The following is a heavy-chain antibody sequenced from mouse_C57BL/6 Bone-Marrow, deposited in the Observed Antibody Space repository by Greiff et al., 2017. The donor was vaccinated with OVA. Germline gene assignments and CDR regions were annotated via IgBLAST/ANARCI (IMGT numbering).Heavy chain of an antibody. V-gene: IGHV1-5*01. CDR1: GYTFTSYW. Sequence: VQLKQSGTVLARPGASVKMSCKTSGYTFTSYWMHWVKQRPGQGLEWIGAIYPGNSDTSYNQKFKGKAKLTAVTSASTAYMELSSLTNEDSAVYYCTRAPTVVPEEFAYWGQGTLVTVSA. D-gene: IGHD1-1*01. CDR3: TRAPTVVPEEFAY. CDR2: IYPGNSDT. J-gene: IGHJ3*01.